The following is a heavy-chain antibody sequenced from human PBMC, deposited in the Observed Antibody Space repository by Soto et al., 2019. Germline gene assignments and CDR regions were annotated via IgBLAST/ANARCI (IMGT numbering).Heavy chain of an antibody. V-gene: IGHV3-74*01. CDR3: ARVDCSGGSCYGGFDY. J-gene: IGHJ4*02. CDR2: INSDGSST. Sequence: GGSMRLSCAASGLNFSSYWMHWVRQATGKGLVWVSRINSDGSSTSYADSVKGRFTISRDNAKNTLYLQMNSLRAEDTAVYYCARVDCSGGSCYGGFDYWGQGTLVTVSS. D-gene: IGHD2-15*01. CDR1: GLNFSSYW.